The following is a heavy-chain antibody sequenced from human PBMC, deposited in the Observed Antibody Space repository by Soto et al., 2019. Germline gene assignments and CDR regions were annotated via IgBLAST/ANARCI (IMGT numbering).Heavy chain of an antibody. D-gene: IGHD5-18*01. Sequence: GGSLRLSCAAAGFTFSSYAMSWVRQAPGKGLEWVSAISGSGGSTYYADSVKGRFTISRDNSKNTLYLQMDSLRAEDTAVYYCAKVEGYSYGYVFGYFDYWGQGTLVTVSS. V-gene: IGHV3-23*01. CDR1: GFTFSSYA. J-gene: IGHJ4*02. CDR2: ISGSGGST. CDR3: AKVEGYSYGYVFGYFDY.